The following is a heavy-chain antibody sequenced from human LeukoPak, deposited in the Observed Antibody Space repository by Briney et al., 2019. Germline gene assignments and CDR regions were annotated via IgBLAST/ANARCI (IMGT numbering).Heavy chain of an antibody. CDR1: GGTFSSYA. CDR2: IIPIFGTA. D-gene: IGHD3-22*01. J-gene: IGHJ1*01. Sequence: SVKVSCKASGGTFSSYAISWVRQAPGQGLEWMGGIIPIFGTANYAQKFQGRVTITADESTSTAYMELSSLRSEDTAVYYCATYYYDSSGYPPGYFQHWGQGTLVTVSS. V-gene: IGHV1-69*01. CDR3: ATYYYDSSGYPPGYFQH.